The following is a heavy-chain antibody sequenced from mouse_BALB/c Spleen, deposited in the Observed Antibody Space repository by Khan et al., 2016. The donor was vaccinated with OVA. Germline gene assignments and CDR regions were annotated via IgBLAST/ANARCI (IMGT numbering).Heavy chain of an antibody. V-gene: IGHV9-3-1*01. Sequence: QIQLVQSGPDLKKPGETVKISYKASGYTFTNYGMNWVKQAPGKGLKWMGWINTYTGEPTYADDFKGRFAFSLETSASTAYLQINNLKNEDTATYFCTRRISYFALDYWGQGTSVTVSS. D-gene: IGHD2-4*01. CDR3: TRRISYFALDY. J-gene: IGHJ4*01. CDR1: GYTFTNYG. CDR2: INTYTGEP.